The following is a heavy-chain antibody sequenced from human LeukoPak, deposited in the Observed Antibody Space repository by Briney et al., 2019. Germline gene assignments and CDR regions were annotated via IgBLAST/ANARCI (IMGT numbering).Heavy chain of an antibody. CDR2: ISSSSSYI. Sequence: GGSLRLSCAASGFTFSSYSMNWVRQAPGKGLEWVSSISSSSSYIYYAGSVKGRFTISRDNAKNSLYLQMNSLRAEDTAVYYCARDKSFDYWGQGTLVTGSS. J-gene: IGHJ4*02. CDR1: GFTFSSYS. V-gene: IGHV3-21*01. CDR3: ARDKSFDY.